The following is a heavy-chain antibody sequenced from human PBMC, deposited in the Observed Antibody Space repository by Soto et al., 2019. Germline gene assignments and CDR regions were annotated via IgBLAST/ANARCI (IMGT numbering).Heavy chain of an antibody. CDR3: VEWGTSTSNP. J-gene: IGHJ5*02. CDR1: GFTFNTHW. D-gene: IGHD2-8*01. Sequence: GGSLRLSCAASGFTFNTHWMSWVRQAPGKGLEWVAYTKPDGSEKYYVDSARGRFTISRDNARNSLYLQMNSLRADDTALYYCVEWGTSTSNPWGQGTLVTVSS. V-gene: IGHV3-7*01. CDR2: TKPDGSEK.